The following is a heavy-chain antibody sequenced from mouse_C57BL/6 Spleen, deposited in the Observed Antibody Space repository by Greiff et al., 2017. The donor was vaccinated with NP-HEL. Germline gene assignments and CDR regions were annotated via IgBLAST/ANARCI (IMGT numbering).Heavy chain of an antibody. CDR2: INPNNGGT. J-gene: IGHJ2*01. D-gene: IGHD1-1*01. CDR3: ARDTTVVGSY. CDR1: GYTFTDYY. Sequence: EVQLQQSGPELVKPGASVKISCKASGYTFTDYYMNWVKQSHGKSLEWIGDINPNNGGTSYNQKFKGKATLTVDKSSSTAYMELRSLTSEDSAVYYCARDTTVVGSYWGQGTTLTVSS. V-gene: IGHV1-26*01.